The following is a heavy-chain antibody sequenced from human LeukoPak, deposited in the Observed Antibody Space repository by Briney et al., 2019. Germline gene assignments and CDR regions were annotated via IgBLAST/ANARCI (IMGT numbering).Heavy chain of an antibody. J-gene: IGHJ4*02. CDR2: ISSSSSYI. CDR1: ASTFTSHA. D-gene: IGHD1-26*01. CDR3: ARSFSGSYYWGADY. Sequence: GGSMRLSWAAAASTFTSHAISWVRQPPGEGLEWVSSISSSSSYIYYADSVKGRFTISRDNAKHSLYLQMNSLRAEDTAVYYCARSFSGSYYWGADYWGQGALVTVSS. V-gene: IGHV3-21*01.